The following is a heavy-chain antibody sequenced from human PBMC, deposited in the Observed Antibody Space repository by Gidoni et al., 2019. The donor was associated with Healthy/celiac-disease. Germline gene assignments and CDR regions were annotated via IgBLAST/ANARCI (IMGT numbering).Heavy chain of an antibody. J-gene: IGHJ3*02. CDR3: PRRSTAYSFNSRDAFDI. CDR1: GGSIRSSSYY. V-gene: IGHV4-39*01. CDR2: IYYSGST. Sequence: QLQLQVSGPGLVKPSETLSLTCTVSGGSIRSSSYYWGWIRQPPGKGLEWIGSIYYSGSTYYNPSLKSRVTISVDTSKNQFSLKLSSVTAADTAVYYFPRRSTAYSFNSRDAFDIWGQGTMVTVSS. D-gene: IGHD3-16*01.